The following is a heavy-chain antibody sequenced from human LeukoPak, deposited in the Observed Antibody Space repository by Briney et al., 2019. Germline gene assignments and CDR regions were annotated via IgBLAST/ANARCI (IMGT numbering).Heavy chain of an antibody. CDR1: GFTFRSYS. V-gene: IGHV3-21*01. CDR2: ISSSSSYI. CDR3: ARGPHQVVVVVAEALDY. Sequence: GGSLRLSCAASGFTFRSYSLNWVRQAPGKGLEWVSSISSSSSYIYYADSVKGRFTISRDNAKNSLYLQMNSLRAEDTAVYYCARGPHQVVVVVAEALDYWGQGTLVTVSS. D-gene: IGHD2-15*01. J-gene: IGHJ4*02.